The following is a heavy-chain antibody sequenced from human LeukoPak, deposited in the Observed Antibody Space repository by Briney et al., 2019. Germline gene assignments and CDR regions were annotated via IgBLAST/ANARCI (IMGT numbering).Heavy chain of an antibody. V-gene: IGHV4-4*07. J-gene: IGHJ4*02. Sequence: SQTLSLTCTVAGGSLTSYYSGWIRQPAGEGLKWIWRIYTIVNTNYKPHLKSRVTMSGDTSKNPFYLKLSSVTAADTAVYYCARDPGDYGGPHYWGQGNLVTVSS. CDR1: GGSLTSYY. CDR2: IYTIVNT. CDR3: ARDPGDYGGPHY. D-gene: IGHD4-23*01.